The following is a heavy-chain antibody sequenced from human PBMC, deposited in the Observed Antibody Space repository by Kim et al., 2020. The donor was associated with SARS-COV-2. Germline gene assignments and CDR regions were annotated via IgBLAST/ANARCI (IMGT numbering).Heavy chain of an antibody. V-gene: IGHV3-9*01. D-gene: IGHD4-17*01. CDR1: GFTFDDYA. CDR2: ISWNSGSI. Sequence: GGSLRLSCAASGFTFDDYAMHWVRQAPGKGLEWVSGISWNSGSIGYADSVKGRFTISRDNAKNSLYLQMNSLRAEDTALYYCAKSYGDYGVGWFDPWGQG. CDR3: AKSYGDYGVGWFDP. J-gene: IGHJ5*02.